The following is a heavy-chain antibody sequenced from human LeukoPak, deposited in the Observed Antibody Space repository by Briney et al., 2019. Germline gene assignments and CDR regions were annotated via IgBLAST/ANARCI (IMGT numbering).Heavy chain of an antibody. CDR3: AREGGYGVGEAFDI. D-gene: IGHD4-17*01. CDR2: IGGSSSSI. V-gene: IGHV3-21*01. Sequence: GGSLRLSCAASRFTFSTYAMNWVRQAPGKGLEWVSSIGGSSSSIYYADSVKGRFTISRDNAKNSLYLQMNSLRAEDTAVYYCAREGGYGVGEAFDIWGQGTMVTVPS. CDR1: RFTFSTYA. J-gene: IGHJ3*02.